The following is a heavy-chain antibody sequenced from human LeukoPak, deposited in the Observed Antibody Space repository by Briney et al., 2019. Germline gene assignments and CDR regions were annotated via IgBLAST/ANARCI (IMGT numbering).Heavy chain of an antibody. Sequence: GGSLRLSCVGSGFSLSDYRMHWVRQTPGKGLMWVSRTTSDGSTTWYADSVKGRFTVSRDNAKNTLFLEMNSLRDEDTAVYYCAGDYIWGRLFWGQGTLVTVSS. CDR1: GFSLSDYR. CDR2: TTSDGSTT. J-gene: IGHJ4*01. V-gene: IGHV3-74*01. CDR3: AGDYIWGRLF. D-gene: IGHD3-16*01.